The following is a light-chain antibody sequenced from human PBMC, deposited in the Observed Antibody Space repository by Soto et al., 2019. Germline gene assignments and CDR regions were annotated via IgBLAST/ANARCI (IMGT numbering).Light chain of an antibody. CDR1: QSVSSN. Sequence: EIVMTQSPATLSVSPGERATLSCRASQSVSSNLAWYQQKPGQAPRLLIYGASTRATGIPARFSGSGSGTEFTLPITSLEPEDFAVYHCQQYGNSPWRFDHGTKVDIK. CDR3: QQYGNSPWR. J-gene: IGKJ1*01. CDR2: GAS. V-gene: IGKV3-15*01.